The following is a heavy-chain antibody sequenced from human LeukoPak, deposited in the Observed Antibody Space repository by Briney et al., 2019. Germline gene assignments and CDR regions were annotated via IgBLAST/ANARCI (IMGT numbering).Heavy chain of an antibody. V-gene: IGHV1-2*02. CDR2: INPNSGGT. Sequence: ASVKVSCTASGYTFTGYYMHWVRQAPGQGLEWMGGINPNSGGTNYAQKFQGRVTMTRDTSISTAYMELSRLRSDDTAVYYCARGSPRMITFGGVIVTLSFDYWGQGTLVTVSS. CDR3: ARGSPRMITFGGVIVTLSFDY. CDR1: GYTFTGYY. J-gene: IGHJ4*02. D-gene: IGHD3-16*02.